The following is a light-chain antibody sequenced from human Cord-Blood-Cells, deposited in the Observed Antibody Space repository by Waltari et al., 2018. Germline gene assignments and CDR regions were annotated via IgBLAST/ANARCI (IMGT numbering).Light chain of an antibody. CDR3: QQYGSSPPLT. CDR1: QSVSSSY. J-gene: IGKJ4*01. CDR2: GAS. Sequence: EIVLTQSPGTLSLSPGERATLSCRASQSVSSSYLAWYQQKPGQSPRLLISGASSRATCIPDRFSGSGYGTDFTLTISRLEPEDFAVDYCQQYGSSPPLTFGGGTKVEIK. V-gene: IGKV3-20*01.